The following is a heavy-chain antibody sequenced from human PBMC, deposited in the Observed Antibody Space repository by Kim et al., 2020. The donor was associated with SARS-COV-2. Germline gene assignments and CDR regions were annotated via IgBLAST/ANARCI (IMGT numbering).Heavy chain of an antibody. D-gene: IGHD4-17*01. J-gene: IGHJ4*02. CDR3: AREEGYGDYAVDY. Sequence: YADSVKGRFTISRDNSKNTLYLQMNSLRAEDTAVYYCAREEGYGDYAVDYWGQGTLVTVSS. V-gene: IGHV3-33*01.